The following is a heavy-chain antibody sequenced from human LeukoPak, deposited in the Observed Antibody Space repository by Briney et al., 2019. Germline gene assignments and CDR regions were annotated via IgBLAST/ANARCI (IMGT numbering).Heavy chain of an antibody. Sequence: SETLSLTCTVSGGSISSSSYYWGWIRQPPGKGLEWIGSIYYSGSTYYNPSLKSRVTISVDTSKNQFSLKLSSVTAADTAVYYCAREGYYYDWGQGTLITVSS. CDR1: GGSISSSSYY. CDR3: AREGYYYD. V-gene: IGHV4-39*07. D-gene: IGHD3-22*01. J-gene: IGHJ4*02. CDR2: IYYSGST.